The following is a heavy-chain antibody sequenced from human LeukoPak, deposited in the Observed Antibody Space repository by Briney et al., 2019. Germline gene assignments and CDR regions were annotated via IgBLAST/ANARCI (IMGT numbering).Heavy chain of an antibody. CDR1: GGSISSSSYY. CDR3: ARDIRRPRGWFDP. CDR2: IYYSGST. D-gene: IGHD3-16*01. J-gene: IGHJ5*02. V-gene: IGHV4-39*02. Sequence: SETLSLTCTVSGGSISSSSYYWGWIRQPPGKGLEWIGSIYYSGSTHYNPSLKSRVTISVDTSKNQFSLKLSSVTAADTAVYYCARDIRRPRGWFDPWGQGTLVTVSS.